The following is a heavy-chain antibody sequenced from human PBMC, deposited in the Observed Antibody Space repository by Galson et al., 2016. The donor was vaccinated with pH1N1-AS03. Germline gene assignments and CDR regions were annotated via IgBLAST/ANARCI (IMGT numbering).Heavy chain of an antibody. Sequence: LSLTCSVSSGSISGYYWSWIRQPPGKGLEWIGYIYYTGMTNYNPSLKSRVTMSVDTSKNQFSLKLSSVTAADTAIYYCARQNGHRLLWDYWGQGTLVTVSS. CDR1: SGSISGYY. J-gene: IGHJ4*02. CDR3: ARQNGHRLLWDY. D-gene: IGHD2-8*01. CDR2: IYYTGMT. V-gene: IGHV4-59*08.